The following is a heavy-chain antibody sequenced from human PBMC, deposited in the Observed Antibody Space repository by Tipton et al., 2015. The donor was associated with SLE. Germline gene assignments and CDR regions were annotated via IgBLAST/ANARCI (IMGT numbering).Heavy chain of an antibody. CDR2: IKQDGSEK. D-gene: IGHD2-15*01. CDR3: ARDRPLGSVSLWYCPPPPHMDV. V-gene: IGHV3-7*01. Sequence: SLRLSCAASGFTFSSYWMSWVRQAPGKGLEWVANIKQDGSEKYYVDSVKGRFTISRDDAKNSLYLQMNNLRAEDTAVYYCARDRPLGSVSLWYCPPPPHMDVWGKGTTVTVSS. CDR1: GFTFSSYW. J-gene: IGHJ6*03.